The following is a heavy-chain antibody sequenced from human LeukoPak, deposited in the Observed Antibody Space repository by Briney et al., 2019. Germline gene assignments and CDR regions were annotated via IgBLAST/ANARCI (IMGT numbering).Heavy chain of an antibody. CDR1: NGSISSYY. V-gene: IGHV4-59*01. CDR2: IYYSGST. Sequence: SETLSLTCTVSNGSISSYYWSWIRHPPGKELERIGYIYYSGSTNYKPSLKSRVTISVDTSKNQFSLKLSSVTAADTAVYYCARGGYYGSGNDFRFDPWGQGTLVTVSS. CDR3: ARGGYYGSGNDFRFDP. J-gene: IGHJ5*02. D-gene: IGHD3-10*01.